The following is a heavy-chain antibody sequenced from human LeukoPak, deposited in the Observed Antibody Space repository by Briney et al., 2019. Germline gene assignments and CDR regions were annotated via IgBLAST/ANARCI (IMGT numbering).Heavy chain of an antibody. CDR3: VKGEGYCSSTSCYGDY. J-gene: IGHJ4*02. Sequence: GGSLRLSCSASGFTFSSYAMHWVRQAPGKGREYVSAISSNGGSTYYADSVKGRFTISRDNSKNTLYLQMSSLRAEDTAVYYCVKGEGYCSSTSCYGDYWGQGTLVTVSS. V-gene: IGHV3-64D*06. D-gene: IGHD2-2*01. CDR1: GFTFSSYA. CDR2: ISSNGGST.